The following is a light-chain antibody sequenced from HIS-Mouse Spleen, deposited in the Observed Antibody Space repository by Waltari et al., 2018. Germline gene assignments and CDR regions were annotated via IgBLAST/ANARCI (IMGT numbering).Light chain of an antibody. J-gene: IGLJ2*01. V-gene: IGLV2-8*01. CDR2: EVS. Sequence: QSALTQPPSASGSPGQPVTIPCTGTSSDVGGYNYVPWYQQHPGKAPKLMIYEVSKRPSGVPDRFSGSKSGNTASLTVSGLQAEDEADYYCSSYAGSNNVVFGGGTKLTVL. CDR3: SSYAGSNNVV. CDR1: SSDVGGYNY.